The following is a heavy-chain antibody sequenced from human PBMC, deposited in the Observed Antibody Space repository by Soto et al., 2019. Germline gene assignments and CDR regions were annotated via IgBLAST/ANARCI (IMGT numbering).Heavy chain of an antibody. Sequence: QVQLVQSGAEVKKPGASVKVSCKASGYTFISYGISWVRQAPGQGLEWMGWISAYNGDTKSAQNLQGRVTMTTDTSTSTAYMELRSLRSDDTAVYYCARGGITIFGVVMPVDYWGQGTLVSVSS. D-gene: IGHD3-3*01. CDR3: ARGGITIFGVVMPVDY. V-gene: IGHV1-18*04. J-gene: IGHJ4*02. CDR1: GYTFISYG. CDR2: ISAYNGDT.